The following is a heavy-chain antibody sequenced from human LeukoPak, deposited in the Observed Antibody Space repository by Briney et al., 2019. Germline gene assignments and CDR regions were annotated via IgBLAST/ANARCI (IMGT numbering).Heavy chain of an antibody. CDR2: ISAGGYPI. CDR1: GFTFNDYY. CDR3: AKDYEGTTAPFYFNS. Sequence: PGGSLRLSCTGSGFTFNDYYMSWVRQAPGKGLEWLSFISAGGYPIYYADSVRGRFTISRDTAKNSLYLQMNSLRVEDTAVYYCAKDYEGTTAPFYFNSWGQGTLATVSS. V-gene: IGHV3-11*04. J-gene: IGHJ4*02. D-gene: IGHD1-7*01.